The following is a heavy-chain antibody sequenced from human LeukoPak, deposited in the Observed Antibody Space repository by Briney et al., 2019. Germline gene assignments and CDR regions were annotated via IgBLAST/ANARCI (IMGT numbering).Heavy chain of an antibody. CDR3: ARDWGSGSFDFDY. CDR2: INPNSGGT. J-gene: IGHJ4*02. V-gene: IGHV1-2*04. CDR1: GYTFTSYY. D-gene: IGHD1-26*01. Sequence: GASVKVSCKASGYTFTSYYIHWVRQAPGQGLEWMGWINPNSGGTNYAQKFQGWVTMTRDTSISTAYMELSRLRSDDTAVYYCARDWGSGSFDFDYWGQGTLVTVSS.